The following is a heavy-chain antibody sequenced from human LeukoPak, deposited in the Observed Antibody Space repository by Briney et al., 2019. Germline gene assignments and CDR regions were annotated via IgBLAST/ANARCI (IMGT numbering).Heavy chain of an antibody. CDR1: GGSFSGYY. J-gene: IGHJ4*02. V-gene: IGHV4-34*01. CDR2: INHSGST. D-gene: IGHD5-12*01. CDR3: ARGRSIVDIVATISLGFDY. Sequence: PSETLSLTCAVYGGSFSGYYWSWIRQPLGKGLEWIGEINHSGSTNYNPSLKSRVTISVDTSKNQFSLKLSSVTAADTAVYYCARGRSIVDIVATISLGFDYWGQGTLVTVSS.